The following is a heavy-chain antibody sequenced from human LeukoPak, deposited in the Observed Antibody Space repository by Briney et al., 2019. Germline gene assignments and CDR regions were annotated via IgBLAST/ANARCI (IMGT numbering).Heavy chain of an antibody. V-gene: IGHV1-2*02. J-gene: IGHJ4*02. CDR2: INPNTGGT. D-gene: IGHD6-13*01. CDR3: ARGRRFIAAAGYFDY. CDR1: GYTFTGYY. Sequence: ASVKVSCKASGYTFTGYYMHWVRQAPGQGLEWMGWINPNTGGTNSAQKFQGRVTMTRDTSISTAYMELSRLRSDDTAVYFCARGRRFIAAAGYFDYWGQGTLVTVSS.